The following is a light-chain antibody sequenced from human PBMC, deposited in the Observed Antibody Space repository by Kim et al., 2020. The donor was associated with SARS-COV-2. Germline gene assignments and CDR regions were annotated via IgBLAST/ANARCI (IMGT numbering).Light chain of an antibody. V-gene: IGKV3-20*01. Sequence: IVLTQSPGTLSLSPGDRATLSCRASQSVSGTNLAWYRQKPGQARRPLIYSVSSRATGIPDRFSGSGSGTDFTLTISSLEPEDFAVYYCQQYGLSPYTFGQGTKLEIK. CDR3: QQYGLSPYT. CDR2: SVS. J-gene: IGKJ2*01. CDR1: QSVSGTN.